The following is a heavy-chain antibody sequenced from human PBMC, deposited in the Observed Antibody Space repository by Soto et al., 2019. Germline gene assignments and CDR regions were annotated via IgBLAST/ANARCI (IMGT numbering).Heavy chain of an antibody. Sequence: PGGSLRLSCAASGFTFSSYAMSWVRQAPGKGLEWVSAISDSGGSTYYADSGKGRFTISRDNSKNTLYLQMNSLRAEDTAVYYCAKDGYSWNYFYYFDYWGQGTLVTVSS. V-gene: IGHV3-23*01. J-gene: IGHJ4*02. CDR3: AKDGYSWNYFYYFDY. D-gene: IGHD1-7*01. CDR2: ISDSGGST. CDR1: GFTFSSYA.